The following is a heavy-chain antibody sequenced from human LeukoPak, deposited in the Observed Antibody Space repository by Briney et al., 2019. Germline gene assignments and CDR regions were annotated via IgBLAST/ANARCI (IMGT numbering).Heavy chain of an antibody. CDR2: IYYTGST. CDR3: ANHCSGGTCYRYYFDH. CDR1: GASISSGGYY. J-gene: IGHJ4*02. Sequence: PSQTLSLTCTVSGASISSGGYYWSWLRQHPAKGLEWIGYIYYTGSTYYNPSLKSRVTMSVDTSKNQFSLTLSSVTAADTGVHYCANHCSGGTCYRYYFDHWGQGTLVTVSA. V-gene: IGHV4-31*03. D-gene: IGHD2-15*01.